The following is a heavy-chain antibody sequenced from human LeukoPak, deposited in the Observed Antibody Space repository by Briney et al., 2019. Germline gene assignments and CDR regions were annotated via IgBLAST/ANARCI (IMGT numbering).Heavy chain of an antibody. J-gene: IGHJ4*02. CDR3: ARIAAADY. CDR1: GFTFSSYA. CDR2: ISYDGSNK. Sequence: GGSLRLSCAASGFTFSSYAMHWVRQAPGKGLEWVAVISYDGSNKYYADSVKGRFTISRDNSKNTLYLQMNSLRAEDTAVYYCARIAAADYWGQGILVTVSS. V-gene: IGHV3-30-3*01. D-gene: IGHD6-13*01.